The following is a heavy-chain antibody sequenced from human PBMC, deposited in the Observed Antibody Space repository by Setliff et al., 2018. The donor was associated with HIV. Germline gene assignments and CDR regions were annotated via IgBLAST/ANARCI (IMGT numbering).Heavy chain of an antibody. CDR2: INPNSGDT. V-gene: IGHV1-2*02. CDR1: GYTFFDYY. Sequence: ASVKVSCKASGYTFFDYYIHWVRQAPGKGLEWMGWINPNSGDTKYPQEFQGRVTMTGDTSISTAYMELSRLRFDDTAVYYCAREGVVLAAIPERWFDPWGQGTQVTVSS. D-gene: IGHD2-15*01. J-gene: IGHJ5*02. CDR3: AREGVVLAAIPERWFDP.